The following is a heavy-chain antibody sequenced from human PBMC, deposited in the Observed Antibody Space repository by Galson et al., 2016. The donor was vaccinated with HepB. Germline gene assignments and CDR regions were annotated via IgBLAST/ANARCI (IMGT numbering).Heavy chain of an antibody. D-gene: IGHD3-3*01. CDR3: AKHITIFGVVPRHAFDV. J-gene: IGHJ3*01. Sequence: SLRLSCVASGFNFHDYAMHWVRQPPGRGLEWVSSVTWNSGSITYADSVKGRVTISRDNAKNSLYLHMTNLRPEDTALYYCAKHITIFGVVPRHAFDVWGQGTMVAVSS. CDR2: VTWNSGSI. V-gene: IGHV3-9*01. CDR1: GFNFHDYA.